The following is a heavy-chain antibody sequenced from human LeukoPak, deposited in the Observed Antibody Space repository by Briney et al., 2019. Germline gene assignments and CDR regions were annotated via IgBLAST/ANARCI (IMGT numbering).Heavy chain of an antibody. CDR3: ARLEGIGVAGTMFPHWYFDL. D-gene: IGHD6-19*01. Sequence: GESLKISCKGSGYSFTSYWIGWVRQMPGKGLEWMGIIYPGDSDTRYSPSFQGQVTFSADKSINTAYLQWSSLKASDTAMYYCARLEGIGVAGTMFPHWYFDLWGRGTLVTVSS. CDR1: GYSFTSYW. CDR2: IYPGDSDT. V-gene: IGHV5-51*01. J-gene: IGHJ2*01.